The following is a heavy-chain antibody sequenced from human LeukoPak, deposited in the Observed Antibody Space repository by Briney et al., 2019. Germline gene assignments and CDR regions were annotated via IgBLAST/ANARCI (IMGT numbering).Heavy chain of an antibody. D-gene: IGHD6-6*01. Sequence: PGGSLTLSCEASGFTFSSYGMHWVRQAPGKGLVWVSRINSDGSSTSYADSVKGRFIISRDNAKNPLYLQMNSLRAGDTAVYYCQAARYYCDYYMDVWGKGTTVTVSS. V-gene: IGHV3-74*01. CDR1: GFTFSSYG. CDR2: INSDGSST. CDR3: QAARYYCDYYMDV. J-gene: IGHJ6*03.